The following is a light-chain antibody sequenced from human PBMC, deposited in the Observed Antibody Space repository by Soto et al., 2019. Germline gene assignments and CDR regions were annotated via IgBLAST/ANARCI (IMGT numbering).Light chain of an antibody. Sequence: EIVLTQSPATLSLSPGERATLSCRASQSVSSYLAWYQQKPGQAPRLLIYXAXNRATGIPARFSXXGSGTDXXXXXXXXXPXDFAVYYCQQRSNWPLTFGGGTKVEIK. V-gene: IGKV3-11*01. CDR3: QQRSNWPLT. J-gene: IGKJ4*01. CDR2: XAX. CDR1: QSVSSY.